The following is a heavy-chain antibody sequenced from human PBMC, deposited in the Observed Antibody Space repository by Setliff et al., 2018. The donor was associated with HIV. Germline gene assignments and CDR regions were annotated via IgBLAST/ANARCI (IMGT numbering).Heavy chain of an antibody. D-gene: IGHD2-8*01. Sequence: GGSLRLSCVASGLTFNRYWMSWVRQVPGKGLEWVANIKQDGSEKNYVDSVKGRFTISRDHSKNTLYLQMNSLRDEDTAIYYCARARIVLMVYAPATYYMDVCGKGTTVTVAS. CDR1: GLTFNRYW. V-gene: IGHV3-7*03. CDR2: IKQDGSEK. J-gene: IGHJ6*03. CDR3: ARARIVLMVYAPATYYMDV.